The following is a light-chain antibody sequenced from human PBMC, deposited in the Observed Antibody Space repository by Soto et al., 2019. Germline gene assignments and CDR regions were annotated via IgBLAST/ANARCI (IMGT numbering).Light chain of an antibody. Sequence: IVMTQSPGSLPATPGEAASISCRSSQSLLHSNGYNYLDWYLQKPGQSPQLLIYLGSNRASGVPDRFSGSGSGTDFTLKISRVEAEDVGVYYCMQALQTPITFGQGTRLEIK. CDR2: LGS. J-gene: IGKJ5*01. V-gene: IGKV2-28*01. CDR1: QSLLHSNGYNY. CDR3: MQALQTPIT.